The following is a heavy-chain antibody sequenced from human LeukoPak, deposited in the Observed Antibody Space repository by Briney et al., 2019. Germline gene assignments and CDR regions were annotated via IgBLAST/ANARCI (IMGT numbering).Heavy chain of an antibody. CDR2: ISSTSSYI. Sequence: PGGSLRLSCAASGFTFSSYSMNWVRQAPGKGLEWVSSISSTSSYIYYADSVKGRFTISRDNAKNALYLQMNSLRAEDTAVYYCASAHTYYYDSSGLSKHDYWGQGTLVTVSS. J-gene: IGHJ4*02. V-gene: IGHV3-21*01. CDR1: GFTFSSYS. D-gene: IGHD3-22*01. CDR3: ASAHTYYYDSSGLSKHDY.